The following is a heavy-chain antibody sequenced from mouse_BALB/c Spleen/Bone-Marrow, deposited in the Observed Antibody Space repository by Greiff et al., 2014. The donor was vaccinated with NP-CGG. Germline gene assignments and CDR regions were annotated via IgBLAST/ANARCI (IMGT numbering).Heavy chain of an antibody. J-gene: IGHJ2*01. CDR3: ARYYYGFLDY. V-gene: IGHV2-9*02. Sequence: VQVVESGPGLVAPSQSLSITCTVPGFSLTSYGVHWVRQPPGKGLEWLGVIWAGGSTNYNSTLMSRLSISKDNSKSQVFLKMNSLQTDDTAMYYCARYYYGFLDYWGQGTTLTVSS. D-gene: IGHD1-2*01. CDR2: IWAGGST. CDR1: GFSLTSYG.